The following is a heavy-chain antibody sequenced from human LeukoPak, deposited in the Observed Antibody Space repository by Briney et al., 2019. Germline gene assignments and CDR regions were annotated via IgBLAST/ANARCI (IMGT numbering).Heavy chain of an antibody. V-gene: IGHV4-59*01. CDR1: GGSISSYY. Sequence: PSETLSLTCTLSGGSISSYYWSWIRQAPGKGLEWIGYIYYSGSTRYNPSLKGRVTISLDTSKNQFSLKLSSVTAADTAVYYCARLTRRSGNYFENWGQGTLVTVSS. J-gene: IGHJ4*02. CDR3: ARLTRRSGNYFEN. CDR2: IYYSGST. D-gene: IGHD1-1*01.